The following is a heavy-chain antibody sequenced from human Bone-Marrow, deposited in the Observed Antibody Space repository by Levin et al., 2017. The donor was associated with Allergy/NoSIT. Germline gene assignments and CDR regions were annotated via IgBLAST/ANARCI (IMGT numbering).Heavy chain of an antibody. V-gene: IGHV3-21*01. D-gene: IGHD6-19*01. CDR2: ISSSSSYI. CDR3: ARGLLGVSGPPGSFDY. Sequence: LSLTCAASGFPFSSYSMNWVRQAPGKGLEWVSSISSSSSYIYYADSVKGRFTISRDNAKNSLYLQMNSLRAEDTAVYYCARGLLGVSGPPGSFDYWGQGTLVTVSS. CDR1: GFPFSSYS. J-gene: IGHJ4*02.